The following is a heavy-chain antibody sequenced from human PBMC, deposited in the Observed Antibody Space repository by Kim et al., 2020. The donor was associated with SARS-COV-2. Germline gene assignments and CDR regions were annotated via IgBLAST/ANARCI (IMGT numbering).Heavy chain of an antibody. CDR3: ARQRNDIVVVVATPFFDY. Sequence: SRLTISVDTSKNQFSLKLSSVTAADTAVYYCARQRNDIVVVVATPFFDYWGQGTLVTVSS. J-gene: IGHJ4*02. V-gene: IGHV4-39*01. D-gene: IGHD2-15*01.